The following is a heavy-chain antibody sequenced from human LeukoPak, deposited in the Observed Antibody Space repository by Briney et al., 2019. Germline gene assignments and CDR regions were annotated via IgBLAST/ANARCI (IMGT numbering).Heavy chain of an antibody. Sequence: SETLSLTCTVSGGSVSSGSHYWSWIRQPPGKGLEWIGYIYYSGSTNYNPSLKSRVTISVDTSKNQFSLKLRSVTAADTAVYLCARLGRVAGWFDSWGQGTPVTVSS. CDR2: IYYSGST. V-gene: IGHV4-61*01. D-gene: IGHD3-10*01. CDR1: GGSVSSGSHY. J-gene: IGHJ5*01. CDR3: ARLGRVAGWFDS.